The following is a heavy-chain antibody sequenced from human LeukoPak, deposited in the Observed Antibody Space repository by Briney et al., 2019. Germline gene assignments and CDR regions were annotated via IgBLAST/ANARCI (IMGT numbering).Heavy chain of an antibody. D-gene: IGHD5-24*01. CDR2: ISYDVGKK. CDR3: ARGYSRWLQSPGNFDY. J-gene: IGHJ4*02. V-gene: IGHV3-30*03. Sequence: PGGSLRLSCAASGFTFSSYGMHWVRQAPGKGLEWVAVISYDVGKKYYADSVKGRFTISRDNSKNTLYLQMNNLRAEDTAVYYCARGYSRWLQSPGNFDYWGQGTLVTVSS. CDR1: GFTFSSYG.